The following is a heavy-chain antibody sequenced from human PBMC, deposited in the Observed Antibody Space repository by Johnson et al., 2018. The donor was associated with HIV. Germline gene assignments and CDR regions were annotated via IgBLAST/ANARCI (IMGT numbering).Heavy chain of an antibody. D-gene: IGHD3-22*01. CDR2: IRYDGSNK. Sequence: HVQLVESGGGVVQPGGSLRLSCAASGFTFSSYGMHWVRQAPGKGLEWVAFIRYDGSNKYYADSVKGRFTISRDNSKNTLYLQMNSLRAEDTAVYYCAKDLSDSSGYHDAFDIWGQGTMVTVSS. J-gene: IGHJ3*02. CDR3: AKDLSDSSGYHDAFDI. CDR1: GFTFSSYG. V-gene: IGHV3-30*02.